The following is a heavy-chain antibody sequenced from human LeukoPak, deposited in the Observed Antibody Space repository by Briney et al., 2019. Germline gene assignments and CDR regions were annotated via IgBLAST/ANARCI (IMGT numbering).Heavy chain of an antibody. D-gene: IGHD3-10*01. CDR2: INSDESST. CDR1: GFTFSSYW. V-gene: IGHV3-74*01. CDR3: AREVAPLLWFGELLSEAAFDI. Sequence: GGSLRLSCAASGFTFSSYWMHWVRQAPGKGLVWVSRINSDESSTSYADSVKGRFTISRDNAKNTLYLQMNSLRAEDTAVYYCAREVAPLLWFGELLSEAAFDIWGQGTMVTVSS. J-gene: IGHJ3*02.